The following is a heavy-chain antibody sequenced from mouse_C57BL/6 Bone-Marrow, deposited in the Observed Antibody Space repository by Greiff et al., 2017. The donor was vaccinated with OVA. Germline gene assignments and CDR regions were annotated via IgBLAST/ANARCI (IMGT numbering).Heavy chain of an antibody. J-gene: IGHJ4*01. D-gene: IGHD1-1*01. V-gene: IGHV8-8*01. CDR2: IWWDDAK. Sequence: QVTLKESGPGILQPSQTLSLTCSFSGFSLSTFGMGVGWIRPPSGKGLEWLAHIWWDDAKYYNPALKSRLTISKDTSKNQVFLKIANVDTADTATYDCARMCITTVVAPGYGYWGQGTSVTVSS. CDR1: GFSLSTFGMG. CDR3: ARMCITTVVAPGYGY.